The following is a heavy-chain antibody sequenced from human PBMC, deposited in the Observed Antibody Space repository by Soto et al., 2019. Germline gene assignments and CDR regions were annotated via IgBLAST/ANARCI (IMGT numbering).Heavy chain of an antibody. J-gene: IGHJ4*02. CDR1: GYTFTSYA. V-gene: IGHV1-3*01. CDR2: INGGNGDT. Sequence: QVQLVQSGAEMRKPGASVMVSCKASGYTFTSYAMNWVRQAPGQRLEWMGWINGGNGDTKYSQRFQDRVTITRDTSANTVYMELSSLTSEDTAIYYCARDLGYYDSSGYFDYWGQGTLVTVSS. CDR3: ARDLGYYDSSGYFDY. D-gene: IGHD3-22*01.